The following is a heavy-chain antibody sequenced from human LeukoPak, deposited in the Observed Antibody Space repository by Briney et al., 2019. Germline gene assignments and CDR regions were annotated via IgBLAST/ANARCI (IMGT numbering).Heavy chain of an antibody. V-gene: IGHV4-59*08. CDR1: DGCLSSYG. Sequence: PWYTLTLTCTVSDGCLSSYGWSWGRQPPGKELEWIGSMCYSGSTNYNPSLKSRVTISLDTSKNQFSLRLISVTAADTAVYYCARRTVESAETGAKHWLDPWGQGTLVSVSS. D-gene: IGHD3-9*01. J-gene: IGHJ5*02. CDR2: MCYSGST. CDR3: ARRTVESAETGAKHWLDP.